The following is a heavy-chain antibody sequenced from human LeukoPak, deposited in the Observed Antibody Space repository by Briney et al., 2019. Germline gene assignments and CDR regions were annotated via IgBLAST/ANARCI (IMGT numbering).Heavy chain of an antibody. Sequence: SLGLSCAASGFTFSTYEMNWVRQAPGKGLEWVSFISRSGNTIYYADSVKGRFTISRDNAKNSLYLQMTSLRAEDTAVYYCARQSGTYYVALSSDYWGQGTLVTVSS. CDR3: ARQSGTYYVALSSDY. J-gene: IGHJ4*02. D-gene: IGHD1-26*01. CDR2: ISRSGNTI. CDR1: GFTFSTYE. V-gene: IGHV3-48*03.